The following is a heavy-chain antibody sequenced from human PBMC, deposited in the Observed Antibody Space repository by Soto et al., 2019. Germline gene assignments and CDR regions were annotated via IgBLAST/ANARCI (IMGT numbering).Heavy chain of an antibody. CDR1: GYNFTTYF. CDR3: AREWQRGTDY. J-gene: IGHJ4*02. CDR2: IFPGSGGT. D-gene: IGHD1-1*01. Sequence: GSVKGSCKASGYNFTTYFLHWVRQAPGQGLEWLGWIFPGSGGTKYAQKFQGRVTMTRDTSINTAYMELSRLTSDDTGVYYCAREWQRGTDYWGQGALVTVSS. V-gene: IGHV1-2*02.